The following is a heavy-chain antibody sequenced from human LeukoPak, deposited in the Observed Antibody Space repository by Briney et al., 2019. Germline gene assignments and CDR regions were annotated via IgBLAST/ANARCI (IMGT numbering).Heavy chain of an antibody. CDR2: IYPGDSDT. J-gene: IGHJ3*02. D-gene: IGHD6-19*01. CDR1: GYSFTSYW. Sequence: GESLKISCKGSGYSFTSYWIGWVRQMPGKGLEWMGIIYPGDSDTRYSPAFQGQVTMSADKSISTAYLQWSSLKASDTAMYYCAREIAVAGKNVAAYDIWGQGTMVTVSS. V-gene: IGHV5-51*01. CDR3: AREIAVAGKNVAAYDI.